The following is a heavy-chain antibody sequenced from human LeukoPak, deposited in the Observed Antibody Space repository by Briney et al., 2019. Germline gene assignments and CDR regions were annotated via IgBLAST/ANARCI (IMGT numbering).Heavy chain of an antibody. CDR1: GFTFSSYS. V-gene: IGHV3-48*04. CDR2: ISGTSGTI. J-gene: IGHJ6*02. Sequence: GGSLRLSCAASGFTFSSYSMNWVRQAPGKGLEWVSYISGTSGTIYYADSVKGRFTISRDNAKNSLYLQMNTLRAEDTALYYCARGKTSRYYYYGMDVWGQGTTVTVSS. CDR3: ARGKTSRYYYYGMDV.